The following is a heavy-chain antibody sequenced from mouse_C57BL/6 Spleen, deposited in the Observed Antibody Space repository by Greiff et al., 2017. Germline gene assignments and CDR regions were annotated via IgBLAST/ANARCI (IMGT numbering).Heavy chain of an antibody. CDR3: ASDLYEGSSPFAY. Sequence: EVQLQQSGPGLVKPSQSLSLTCSVTGYSITSGYYWNWIRQSQGNKLEWMGYISYDGSNNYNPSLKNRISITRDTSKNQFFLKLNPLPTEDTAPCSRASDLYEGSSPFAYWGQGTLVTVSS. CDR1: GYSITSGYY. J-gene: IGHJ3*01. V-gene: IGHV3-6*01. CDR2: ISYDGSN. D-gene: IGHD1-1*01.